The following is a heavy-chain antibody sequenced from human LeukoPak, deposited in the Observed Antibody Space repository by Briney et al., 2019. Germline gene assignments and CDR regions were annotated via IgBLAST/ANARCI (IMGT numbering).Heavy chain of an antibody. CDR2: IYYSGST. V-gene: IGHV4-59*08. Sequence: PSETLSLTCTVSGGSISSYYWSWIRQPPGKGLEWIGYIYYSGSTNYNPSLKSRVTISVDTSKNQFSLKLSSVTAADTAVYYCARHPTGRSAYDYWGQGTLVTVSS. J-gene: IGHJ4*02. CDR3: ARHPTGRSAYDY. D-gene: IGHD1-26*01. CDR1: GGSISSYY.